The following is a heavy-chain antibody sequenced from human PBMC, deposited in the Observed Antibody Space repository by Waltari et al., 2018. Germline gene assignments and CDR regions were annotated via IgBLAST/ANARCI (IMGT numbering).Heavy chain of an antibody. D-gene: IGHD6-13*01. CDR1: GYTFTGYY. CDR2: SNPNRGGT. CDR3: ARVGSSSWYRYYYYYMDV. J-gene: IGHJ6*03. V-gene: IGHV1-2*06. Sequence: QVQLVQSGAEVKKPGASVKVSCEASGYTFTGYYMHWVRQAPGQGLEWMVRSNPNRGGTNYAQKFQGRVTMTRDTSISTAYMELSRLRSDDTAVYYCARVGSSSWYRYYYYYMDVWGKGTTVTVSS.